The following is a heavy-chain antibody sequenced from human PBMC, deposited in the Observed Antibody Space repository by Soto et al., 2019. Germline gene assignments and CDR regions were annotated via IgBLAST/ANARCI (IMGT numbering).Heavy chain of an antibody. J-gene: IGHJ4*02. Sequence: QVQLVESGGGVVQPGRSLRLSCAASGFTFSSYAMHWVRQAPGKGLEWVAVISYDGSNKYYADSVKGRFTISRDNSKNTLYLQINSLRAEDTAVYYCAREGEIYSIAALRGCFNNCGQGTLVTVST. CDR1: GFTFSSYA. V-gene: IGHV3-30-3*01. CDR3: AREGEIYSIAALRGCFNN. D-gene: IGHD6-6*01. CDR2: ISYDGSNK.